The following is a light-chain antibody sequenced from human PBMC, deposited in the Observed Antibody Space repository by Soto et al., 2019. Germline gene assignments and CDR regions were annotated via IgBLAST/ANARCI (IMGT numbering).Light chain of an antibody. CDR1: QSVSSK. CDR3: QQYNNLPPT. CDR2: GAS. V-gene: IGKV3-15*01. Sequence: EIVMTQSPATLSVSPGERATLSCRASQSVSSKLAWYQQKRGQAPRLLIYGASTRATGIPARFSGSGSGTEFTLTISSLQPEDFAVYYCQQYNNLPPTFGQGTKLEIK. J-gene: IGKJ2*01.